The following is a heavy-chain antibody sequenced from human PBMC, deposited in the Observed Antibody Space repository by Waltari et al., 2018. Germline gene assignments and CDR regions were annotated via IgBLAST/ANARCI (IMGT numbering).Heavy chain of an antibody. V-gene: IGHV4-39*02. D-gene: IGHD3-22*01. Sequence: QLQLQESGPGLVKPSETLSLTCTVSGGSISSSSYYWGWIRQPPGKGLGGSASIYYSGSTYYNPSLKSRVTISVDTSKNQFSLKLSSVTAADTAVYYCARDGYDSSGYFDYWGQGTLVTVSS. CDR1: GGSISSSSYY. CDR3: ARDGYDSSGYFDY. CDR2: IYYSGST. J-gene: IGHJ4*02.